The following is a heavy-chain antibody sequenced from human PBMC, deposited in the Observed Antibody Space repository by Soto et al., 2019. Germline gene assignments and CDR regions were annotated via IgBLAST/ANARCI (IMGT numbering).Heavy chain of an antibody. V-gene: IGHV4-59*13. CDR1: GGSMRNYF. Sequence: SETLSLTCTVSGGSMRNYFWTWIRQPPWKGLEWIGYIHYSGTTSFFPSYNPSLRIRFTISEDTSKDQFSLKLLSVTAADTAMYYCSREGCGGWNCYSGYKLGIDYWGQGTLVTVSS. CDR3: SREGCGGWNCYSGYKLGIDY. CDR2: IHYSGTT. D-gene: IGHD2-21*01. J-gene: IGHJ4*02.